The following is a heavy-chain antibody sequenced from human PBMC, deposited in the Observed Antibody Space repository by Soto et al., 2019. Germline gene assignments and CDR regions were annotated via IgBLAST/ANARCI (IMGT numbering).Heavy chain of an antibody. CDR3: AKFGTAAAGDAADY. CDR1: GFAFNDFA. CDR2: LSWNSGNK. D-gene: IGHD6-13*01. Sequence: GGSLRLSCVASGFAFNDFAMHWVRQAPGKGLEWVSGLSWNSGNKGYADSVKGRFSISRDNAKNSLYLQMNSLRPEDTALYYYAKFGTAAAGDAADYWGQGTPVTVSS. V-gene: IGHV3-9*01. J-gene: IGHJ4*02.